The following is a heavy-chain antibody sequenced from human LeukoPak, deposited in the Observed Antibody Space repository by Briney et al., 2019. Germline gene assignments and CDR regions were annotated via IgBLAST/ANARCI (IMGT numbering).Heavy chain of an antibody. CDR1: GYTFTSYG. D-gene: IGHD3-10*01. CDR2: ISAYNGNT. V-gene: IGHV1-18*04. J-gene: IGHJ6*04. Sequence: ASVKVSCKASGYTFTSYGISWVRQAPGQGLEWMEWISAYNGNTNYAQKLQGRVTMTTDTSTSTASMALRSLRSDDTAVYYCARDSYGSGSYRYGMDVWGKGTTVTVSS. CDR3: ARDSYGSGSYRYGMDV.